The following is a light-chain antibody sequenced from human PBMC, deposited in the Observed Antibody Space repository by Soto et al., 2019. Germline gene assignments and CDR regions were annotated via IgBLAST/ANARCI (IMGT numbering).Light chain of an antibody. Sequence: DIQMTQSPSSVSASVGDRVTITCRASQGISNWLAWYQQKPGEAPKLLIYAASSLQGGVPTRFSGSGSGTDFTLAISSLQPEDFATYYCQQANSFPRTFGQGTRLEIK. V-gene: IGKV1D-12*01. J-gene: IGKJ5*01. CDR1: QGISNW. CDR3: QQANSFPRT. CDR2: AAS.